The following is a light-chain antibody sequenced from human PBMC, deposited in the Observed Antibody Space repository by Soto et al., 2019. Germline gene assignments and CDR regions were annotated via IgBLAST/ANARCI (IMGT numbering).Light chain of an antibody. Sequence: QSALTQPPSVSGSPGQSVTISCTGTSSDVGSYNRVSWYQQPPGTAPKLMIYEVSNRPSGVPDRFSGSKSGNTASLTISGLQAEDEADYYCSLYTSSSTFVFGTGTKLT. CDR1: SSDVGSYNR. CDR3: SLYTSSSTFV. CDR2: EVS. V-gene: IGLV2-18*01. J-gene: IGLJ1*01.